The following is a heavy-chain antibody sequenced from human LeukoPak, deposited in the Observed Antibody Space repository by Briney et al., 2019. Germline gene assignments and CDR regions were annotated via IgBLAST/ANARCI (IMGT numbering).Heavy chain of an antibody. Sequence: ASVKVSCKTSGYTFTSYYMHWVRQAPGQGHEWMGIINPSGGTASYAQKFQGRVTMTRDTSTSTVYMELSSLRSEDTAVYYCARRQWLAFDSWGQGTLVTVSS. CDR1: GYTFTSYY. CDR3: ARRQWLAFDS. CDR2: INPSGGTA. J-gene: IGHJ4*02. D-gene: IGHD6-19*01. V-gene: IGHV1-46*01.